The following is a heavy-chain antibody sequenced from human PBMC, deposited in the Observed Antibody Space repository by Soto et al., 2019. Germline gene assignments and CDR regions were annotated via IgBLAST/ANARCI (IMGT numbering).Heavy chain of an antibody. Sequence: SETLSLTCAVYGGSFSGYYWSWIRQPPGKGLEWIGEINHSGSTNYNPSLKSRVTISVDTSKNQFSLKLDSVTAADTAVYYCARGPKGEVGGTWYYYAMDVWGQGTTVTVSS. J-gene: IGHJ6*02. CDR3: ARGPKGEVGGTWYYYAMDV. CDR1: GGSFSGYY. V-gene: IGHV4-34*01. D-gene: IGHD1-26*01. CDR2: INHSGST.